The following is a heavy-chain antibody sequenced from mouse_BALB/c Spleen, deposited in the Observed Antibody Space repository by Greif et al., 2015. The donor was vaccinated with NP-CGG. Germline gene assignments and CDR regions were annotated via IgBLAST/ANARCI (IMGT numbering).Heavy chain of an antibody. V-gene: IGHV1S81*02. CDR1: GYTFTSYY. D-gene: IGHD2-1*01. CDR2: INPSNGGT. J-gene: IGHJ2*01. Sequence: QVQLQQSGAELVKPGASVKLSCKASGYTFTSYYMYWVKQRPGHGLEWIGEINPSNGGTNFNEKFKSKATLTVDKSSSTAYMQLSSLTSEDSAVYYCTRYGNFFDYWGQGTTLTVSS. CDR3: TRYGNFFDY.